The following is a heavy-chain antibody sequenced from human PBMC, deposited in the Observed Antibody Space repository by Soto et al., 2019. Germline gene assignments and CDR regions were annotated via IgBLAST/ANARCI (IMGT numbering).Heavy chain of an antibody. J-gene: IGHJ4*02. CDR1: GYTFTTYD. D-gene: IGHD6-25*01. CDR2: MSPHNGNT. CDR3: ARRKERSGPHYFDY. V-gene: IGHV1-8*01. Sequence: ASVEVSCKASGYTFTTYDIHWVRRAPGQGLEWMGWMSPHNGNTGFAQKFRDRVTIARNTSISTAYMELSGLRSEDTAVYYCARRKERSGPHYFDYWGQGTLVTVSS.